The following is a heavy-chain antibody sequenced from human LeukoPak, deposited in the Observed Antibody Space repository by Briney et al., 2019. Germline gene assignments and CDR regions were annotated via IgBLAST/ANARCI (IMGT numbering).Heavy chain of an antibody. CDR1: GGTFSSYA. CDR2: IIPILGIA. CDR3: ARGDPEGY. J-gene: IGHJ4*02. V-gene: IGHV1-69*04. Sequence: ASVKVSCKACGGTFSSYAISWVRRAPGQRLEWMGRIIPILGIANYEQKFQGRVTITADKSTSTAYMELSSLRSEDTAVYYCARGDPEGYWGQGTLVTVSS.